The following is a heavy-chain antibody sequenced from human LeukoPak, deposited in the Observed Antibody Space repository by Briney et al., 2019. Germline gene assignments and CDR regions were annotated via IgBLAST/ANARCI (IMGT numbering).Heavy chain of an antibody. CDR2: ISSNSSYT. CDR1: GFTFSDYY. Sequence: KPGGSLRLSCAASGFTFSDYYMSWIRQAPGKGLEWVSFISSNSSYTNYADSVKGRFTISRDNAKNSLYLQVNSLRAEDTAVYYCARDFKAVAGTSHEVFDYWGQGTLVTVSS. CDR3: ARDFKAVAGTSHEVFDY. D-gene: IGHD6-19*01. V-gene: IGHV3-11*05. J-gene: IGHJ4*02.